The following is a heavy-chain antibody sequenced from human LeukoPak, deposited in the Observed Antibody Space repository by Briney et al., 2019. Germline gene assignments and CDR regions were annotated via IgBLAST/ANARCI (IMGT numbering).Heavy chain of an antibody. CDR3: AKDRQLDY. Sequence: GGSLRLSCAASGFTFSTYVMNWFRQAPGKGLEWVSAISDSDSSTYYADSVKGRFTISRDNSRNTLYLQMNSLRAEDTAVYYCAKDRQLDYWGQGTLVTVSS. CDR2: ISDSDSST. J-gene: IGHJ4*02. D-gene: IGHD6-13*01. V-gene: IGHV3-23*01. CDR1: GFTFSTYV.